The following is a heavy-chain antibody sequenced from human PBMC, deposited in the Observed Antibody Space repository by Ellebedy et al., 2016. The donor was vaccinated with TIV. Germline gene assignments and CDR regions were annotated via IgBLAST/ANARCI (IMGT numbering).Heavy chain of an antibody. CDR3: AKDKDTAMVEGGVFDY. Sequence: GESLKISCAASEFTFDDYTMHWVRQAPGKGLEWVSLISWDGGSTYYADSVKGRFTISRDKSKHSLYLQMNSLRTEDTALYYCAKDKDTAMVEGGVFDYWGQGTLVTVSS. J-gene: IGHJ4*02. CDR2: ISWDGGST. V-gene: IGHV3-43*01. CDR1: EFTFDDYT. D-gene: IGHD5-18*01.